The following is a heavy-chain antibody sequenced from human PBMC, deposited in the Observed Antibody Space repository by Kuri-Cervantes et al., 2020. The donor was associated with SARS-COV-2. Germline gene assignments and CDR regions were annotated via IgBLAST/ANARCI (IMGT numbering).Heavy chain of an antibody. Sequence: ASVKVSCKASGYTFTGYYMHWVRQAPGQGLEWMGWINPNSGGTNYAQKFQGRVTMTRDTSISTAYMELSRLRSEDTAVYYCARSRYSSGWYYPDYWGQGTLVTVSS. CDR2: INPNSGGT. V-gene: IGHV1-2*02. D-gene: IGHD6-19*01. CDR1: GYTFTGYY. J-gene: IGHJ4*02. CDR3: ARSRYSSGWYYPDY.